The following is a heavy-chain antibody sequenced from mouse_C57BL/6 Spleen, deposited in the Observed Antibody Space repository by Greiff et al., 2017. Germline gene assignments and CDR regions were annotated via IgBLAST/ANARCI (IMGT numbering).Heavy chain of an antibody. CDR3: ARELRQGADY. CDR2: INPNNGGT. Sequence: EVQLQQSGPELVKPGASVKISCKASGYTFTDYYMNWVKQSHGKSLEWIGDINPNNGGTSYNQKFKGKATLTVDKSSSTAYMELRSLTSEDSAVYYCARELRQGADYWGQGTSVTVSS. D-gene: IGHD2-4*01. CDR1: GYTFTDYY. J-gene: IGHJ4*01. V-gene: IGHV1-26*01.